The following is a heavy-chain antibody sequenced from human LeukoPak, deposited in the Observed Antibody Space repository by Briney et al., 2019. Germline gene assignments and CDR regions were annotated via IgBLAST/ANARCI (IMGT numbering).Heavy chain of an antibody. CDR1: GYTFTSYD. J-gene: IGHJ4*02. D-gene: IGHD1-26*01. Sequence: GASVKVSCKASGYTFTSYDINWVRQATGQGLEWMGWMNPNSGNTGYAQKFQGRVTITRNTSISTAYMELSSLRSEDTAVYYCATDFTLGVTNPPLGWGQGTLVTVSS. CDR2: MNPNSGNT. CDR3: ATDFTLGVTNPPLG. V-gene: IGHV1-8*03.